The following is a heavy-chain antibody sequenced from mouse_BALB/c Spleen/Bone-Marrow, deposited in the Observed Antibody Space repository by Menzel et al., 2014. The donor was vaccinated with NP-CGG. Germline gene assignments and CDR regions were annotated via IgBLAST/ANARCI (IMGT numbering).Heavy chain of an antibody. J-gene: IGHJ3*01. CDR1: GFNIKDTY. CDR2: IDPANGNT. CDR3: AMYYYGSSLFAD. D-gene: IGHD1-1*01. V-gene: IGHV14-3*02. Sequence: EVMLVESGAELVKPGASVKLSCTASGFNIKDTYMHWVKQRPEQGLEWIGRIDPANGNTKYDPKFQGKATITADTSSNTAYLQLSSLTSEDTAVYYCAMYYYGSSLFADWGQGTLVTVSA.